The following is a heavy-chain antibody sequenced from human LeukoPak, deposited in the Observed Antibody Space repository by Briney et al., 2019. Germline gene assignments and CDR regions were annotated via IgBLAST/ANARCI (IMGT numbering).Heavy chain of an antibody. Sequence: GGSLRLSCAASGFTVSSNYMSWVRQAPGKGLEWVSSISSSSSYIYYADSVKGRFTISRDNAKNSLYLQMNSLRAEDTAVYYCARDLVLLEYYYDSSGYYGDYWGQGTLVTVSS. J-gene: IGHJ4*02. CDR3: ARDLVLLEYYYDSSGYYGDY. CDR1: GFTVSSNY. D-gene: IGHD3-22*01. V-gene: IGHV3-21*01. CDR2: ISSSSSYI.